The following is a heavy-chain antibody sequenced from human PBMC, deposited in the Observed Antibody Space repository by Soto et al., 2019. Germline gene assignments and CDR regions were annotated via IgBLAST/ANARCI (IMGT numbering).Heavy chain of an antibody. D-gene: IGHD6-13*01. J-gene: IGHJ4*02. CDR2: ISSGSDTI. V-gene: IGHV3-48*03. CDR1: GFSFSTYE. CDR3: ARDRAAGGY. Sequence: EVQLVESGGGLVQPGGSLRLSCAASGFSFSTYEMNWVRQAPGKGLEWVAYISSGSDTIHYADSVRGRFTVSRDNAKNSLYQQMNGLRVEDTALYYCARDRAAGGYWGQGTRVTVSS.